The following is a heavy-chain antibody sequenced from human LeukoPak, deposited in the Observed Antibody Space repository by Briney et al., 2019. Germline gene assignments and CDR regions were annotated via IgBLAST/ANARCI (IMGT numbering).Heavy chain of an antibody. CDR3: TRGVGGSGWFYFDY. CDR1: GYTFTGYY. D-gene: IGHD6-19*01. CDR2: INPNSGCT. V-gene: IGHV1-2*02. Sequence: ASVKVSCKASGYTFTGYYMHWVGQAPGQGLEWMGWINPNSGCTNYAQKFQGRVTMTRDTSISTAYMELSSLRSEDTALYYCTRGVGGSGWFYFDYWGQGTLVAVSS. J-gene: IGHJ4*02.